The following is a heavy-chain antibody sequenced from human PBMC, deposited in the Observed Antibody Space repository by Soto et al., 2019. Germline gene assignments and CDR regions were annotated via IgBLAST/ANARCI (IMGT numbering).Heavy chain of an antibody. CDR2: ISGRGGRT. Sequence: GGSLRLSCAASGFAFSSHAMNWVRHAPGKGLEWVSGISGRGGRTYYADSVKGRFTISRDKSKNTMDLQMNSLRAEDTALYYCAKGRYSYDRSDHDYWGLGTLVTVSS. CDR3: AKGRYSYDRSDHDY. CDR1: GFAFSSHA. V-gene: IGHV3-23*01. D-gene: IGHD3-22*01. J-gene: IGHJ4*02.